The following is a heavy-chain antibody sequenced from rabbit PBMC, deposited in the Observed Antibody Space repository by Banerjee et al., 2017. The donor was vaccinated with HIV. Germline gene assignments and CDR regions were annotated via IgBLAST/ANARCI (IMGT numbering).Heavy chain of an antibody. CDR1: AFSFSNKYV. Sequence: QSLEESGGGLVKPGGTLTLTCTASAFSFSNKYVMCWVRQAPGKGLEWIACINTSSGNTVYASWAKGRFTISKTSSTAVTLQMTSLTAADTAPYFCARSYAGKAMTSLNLWGPGTLVTVS. D-gene: IGHD4-2*01. J-gene: IGHJ4*01. V-gene: IGHV1S40*01. CDR3: ARSYAGKAMTSLNL. CDR2: INTSSGNT.